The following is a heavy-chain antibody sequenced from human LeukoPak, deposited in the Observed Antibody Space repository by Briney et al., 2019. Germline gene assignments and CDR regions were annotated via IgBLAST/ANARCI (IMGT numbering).Heavy chain of an antibody. V-gene: IGHV5-51*01. CDR2: IYPGDSDT. CDR1: GYSFTSYW. CDR3: ARRGRDSNYYYYMDV. J-gene: IGHJ6*03. Sequence: GESLKISCKGSGYSFTSYWIGWVRHMPGKGLEWMGIIYPGDSDTRYSPSFQGQVTISADKSISTAYLQWSSLKASDTAMYYCARRGRDSNYYYYMDVWGKGTTVTVSS. D-gene: IGHD3-16*01.